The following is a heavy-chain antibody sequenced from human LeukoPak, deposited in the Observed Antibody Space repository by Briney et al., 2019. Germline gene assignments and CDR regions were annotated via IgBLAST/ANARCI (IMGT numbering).Heavy chain of an antibody. CDR3: ARETVVPVALYDY. D-gene: IGHD2-2*01. J-gene: IGHJ4*02. V-gene: IGHV1-69*05. CDR2: IIPIFGTA. CDR1: GGTLSSYA. Sequence: SVKVSCKASGGTLSSYAISWVRQAPGQGLEWMGGIIPIFGTANYAQKFQGRVIMTRDTSTCTVYMELSSLRSEDTAVYYCARETVVPVALYDYWGQGTLVTVSS.